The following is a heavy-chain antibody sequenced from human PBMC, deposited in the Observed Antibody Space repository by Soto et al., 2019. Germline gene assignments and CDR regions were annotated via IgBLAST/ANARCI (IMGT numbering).Heavy chain of an antibody. Sequence: XGSLRLSFAACGFTVSSYDMNWVRQAPGKGLEWVSAIGVYANTYYADSVKGRFTISRDDSRNTVHLQLNSLRVDDTAVYYCAKESTVGSPGDYFDSWGQGTLVTVSS. CDR1: GFTVSSYD. CDR3: AKESTVGSPGDYFDS. D-gene: IGHD1-26*01. V-gene: IGHV3-23*01. CDR2: IGVYANT. J-gene: IGHJ4*02.